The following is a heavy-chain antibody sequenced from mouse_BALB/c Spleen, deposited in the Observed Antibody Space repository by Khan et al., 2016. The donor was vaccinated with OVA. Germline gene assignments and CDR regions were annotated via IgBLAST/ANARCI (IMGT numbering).Heavy chain of an antibody. CDR3: ARRGLRWDFDY. Sequence: QVQLQQSGAELAKPGASVKMSCKASGYTFINYWIRWVKQSPGQGLEWIGYINPSTGYTEYNQNFKDKATLTADKSSRTAYMQLSSLTSEDSAVFYCARRGLRWDFDYWGQGTTLTVSS. D-gene: IGHD1-1*01. CDR1: GYTFINYW. CDR2: INPSTGYT. J-gene: IGHJ2*01. V-gene: IGHV1-7*01.